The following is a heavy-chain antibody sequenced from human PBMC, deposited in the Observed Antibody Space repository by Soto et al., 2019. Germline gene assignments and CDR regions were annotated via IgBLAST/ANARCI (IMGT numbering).Heavy chain of an antibody. Sequence: GSLRPSCTVSGCSFNTSWLSWVRQPPGKGLEWVANIDPDTGDKYYADSVKGRVTVSRDKAKKSLYLQMNSLRAEDTAMYYCARGADLDWGQGTMVTVSS. V-gene: IGHV3-7*01. J-gene: IGHJ3*01. CDR2: IDPDTGDK. D-gene: IGHD3-3*01. CDR1: GCSFNTSW. CDR3: ARGADLD.